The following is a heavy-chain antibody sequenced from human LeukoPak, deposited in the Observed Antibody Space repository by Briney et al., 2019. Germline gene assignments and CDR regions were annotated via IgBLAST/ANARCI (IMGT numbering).Heavy chain of an antibody. CDR3: AKDRGYFDY. J-gene: IGHJ4*02. CDR1: GLTFSNYG. CDR2: VRYGGSDK. V-gene: IGHV3-30*02. Sequence: GGSLRLSCAASGLTFSNYGMHWVRQAPGKGLEWVAFVRYGGSDKYYADSVKGRFTISRDNSENTLFLQMNSLRAEDTAVYYCAKDRGYFDYWGQGTLVTVSS.